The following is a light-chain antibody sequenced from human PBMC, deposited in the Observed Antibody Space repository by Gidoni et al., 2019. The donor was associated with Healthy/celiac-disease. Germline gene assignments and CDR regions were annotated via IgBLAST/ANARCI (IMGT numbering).Light chain of an antibody. CDR3: QQYGSSPWT. CDR1: QSVSSSY. V-gene: IGKV3-20*01. Sequence: ELVLTQSPGTPSLSPGERATLSCRASQSVSSSYLAWYQQQPGQAPRLLIYGASSRATGIPDRFSGGGSGTDFTLTISRLEPEDFAVYYCQQYGSSPWTFGQGTKVEIK. CDR2: GAS. J-gene: IGKJ1*01.